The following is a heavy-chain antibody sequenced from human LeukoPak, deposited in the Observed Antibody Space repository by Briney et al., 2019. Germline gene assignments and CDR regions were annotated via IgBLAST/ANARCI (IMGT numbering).Heavy chain of an antibody. D-gene: IGHD2-2*01. CDR2: ISGSGGST. J-gene: IGHJ5*02. CDR1: GFTFSSCA. CDR3: AKDRHAPGRYCSSTTCFPFDP. Sequence: GGSLRLSCVVSGFTFSSCAMSWVRQAPGKGLEWVSGISGSGGSTYYADSVKGRFTISRDNSKNTLYLQMNSLRAEDTAVYYCAKDRHAPGRYCSSTTCFPFDPWGQGTLVTVSS. V-gene: IGHV3-23*01.